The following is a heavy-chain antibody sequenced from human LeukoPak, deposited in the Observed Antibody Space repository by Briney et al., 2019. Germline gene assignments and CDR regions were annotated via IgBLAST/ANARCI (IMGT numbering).Heavy chain of an antibody. CDR1: GGTSTSYA. D-gene: IGHD3-10*01. J-gene: IGHJ5*02. V-gene: IGHV1-69*05. CDR2: IIPIFGTA. Sequence: SVNVSCKASGGTSTSYAISWVPHAPGPGLEWMGRIIPIFGTANYAQTLQGRDTLTTGESTSTAYMELSSLRSVDTAVYDCARNRRPGAENWFDAWGQGTLVTISS. CDR3: ARNRRPGAENWFDA.